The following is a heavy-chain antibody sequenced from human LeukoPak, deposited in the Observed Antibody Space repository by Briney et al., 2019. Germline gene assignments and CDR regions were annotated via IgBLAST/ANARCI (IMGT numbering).Heavy chain of an antibody. D-gene: IGHD6-13*01. CDR2: VYYTGST. CDR1: GGSFSGYY. Sequence: PSETLSLTCAVYGGSFSGYYWSWIRQPPGKGLEWIGFVYYTGSTNYSPSLKSRVTISVDTSKNQFSLKLRSVTAADTAAYYCARISSSNWYNERGAFDVWGQGTMVTVSS. CDR3: ARISSSNWYNERGAFDV. V-gene: IGHV4-59*01. J-gene: IGHJ3*01.